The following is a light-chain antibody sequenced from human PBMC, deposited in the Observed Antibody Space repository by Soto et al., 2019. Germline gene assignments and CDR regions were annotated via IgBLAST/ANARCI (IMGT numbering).Light chain of an antibody. Sequence: EMVLTQSPGTLSLSPGERATLSCRASQSVSSTYLAWYQQKPGQAPRLLIYGTSSRATGIPDRFSGSGSGTDFTLTINGLEPEDFAVYYCQQYETFAQGTKLEIK. CDR2: GTS. CDR3: QQYET. J-gene: IGKJ2*01. CDR1: QSVSSTY. V-gene: IGKV3-20*01.